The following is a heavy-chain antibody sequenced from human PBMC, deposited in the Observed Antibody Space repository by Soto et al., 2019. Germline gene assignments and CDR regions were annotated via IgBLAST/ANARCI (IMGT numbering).Heavy chain of an antibody. CDR1: SFTFSNAW. CDR2: VKSKTDGGTT. D-gene: IGHD3-22*01. CDR3: TTDHPYNYDSSCYDH. J-gene: IGHJ4*02. Sequence: GGSLRLSCAASSFTFSNAWMNWVRQAPGRGLEWVGHVKSKTDGGTTDYAAPVKGRCTISRDDSKNTVFLQMNNLKTEDTAVYYCTTDHPYNYDSSCYDHWGPGTLVTVSS. V-gene: IGHV3-15*07.